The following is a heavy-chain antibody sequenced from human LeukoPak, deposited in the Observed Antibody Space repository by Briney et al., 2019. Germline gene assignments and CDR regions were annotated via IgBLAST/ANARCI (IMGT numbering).Heavy chain of an antibody. CDR2: MNPNSGNT. V-gene: IGHV1-8*01. D-gene: IGHD6-19*01. J-gene: IGHJ4*02. CDR3: ARRTMWDTNGWLSPDY. CDR1: GYTFTSYD. Sequence: ASVKVSCKASGYTFTSYDINWVRQATGQGLEWMGLMNPNSGNTGYAQKFQGRVTMTRNTSISTAYMELSSLRSEDTAVYYCARRTMWDTNGWLSPDYWGQGTLVTVSS.